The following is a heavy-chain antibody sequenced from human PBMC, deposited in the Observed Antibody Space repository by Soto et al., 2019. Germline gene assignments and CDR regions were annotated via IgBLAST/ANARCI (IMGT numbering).Heavy chain of an antibody. CDR2: IKQDGSEK. Sequence: EVQLVESGGGLVQPGGSLRLSCAASGFTFSSYWMSWVRQAPGKGLEWVANIKQDGSEKYYVDSVKGRFTISRDNAKNSLYLQMNSLRAEDTAVYYCARVRRGIVVATPHAFDIWGQGTMVTVSS. CDR3: ARVRRGIVVATPHAFDI. V-gene: IGHV3-7*01. J-gene: IGHJ3*02. CDR1: GFTFSSYW. D-gene: IGHD3-22*01.